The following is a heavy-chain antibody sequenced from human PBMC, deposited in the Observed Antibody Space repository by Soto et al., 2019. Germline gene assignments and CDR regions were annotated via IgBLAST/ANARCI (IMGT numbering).Heavy chain of an antibody. CDR3: ARGSGPNDAFDI. V-gene: IGHV4-61*01. Sequence: QVQLQESGPGLVKPSETLSLTCTVSGGSVSSGSYYWSWIRQPPGKGLEWIGYIYYSGSTNYNPSSKSRVPISVDTSKNQFSLKLSSVTAADTAVYYCARGSGPNDAFDIWGQGTMVTVSS. CDR1: GGSVSSGSYY. J-gene: IGHJ3*02. D-gene: IGHD2-15*01. CDR2: IYYSGST.